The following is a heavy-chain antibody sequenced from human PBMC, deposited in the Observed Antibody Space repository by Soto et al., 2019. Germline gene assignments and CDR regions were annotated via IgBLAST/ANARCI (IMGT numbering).Heavy chain of an antibody. CDR2: VHYRGST. D-gene: IGHD5-12*01. V-gene: IGHV4-39*01. CDR3: ARGIGYYFDS. CDR1: GGSISSSSYF. Sequence: SETLSLTCTVSGGSISSSSYFWGWIRQPPGEGLEWIGNVHYRGSTHYNASLTSRVTISVDTSKNQFSLKLSSVTAADSAVYSCARGIGYYFDSWGQGTLVTVSS. J-gene: IGHJ4*02.